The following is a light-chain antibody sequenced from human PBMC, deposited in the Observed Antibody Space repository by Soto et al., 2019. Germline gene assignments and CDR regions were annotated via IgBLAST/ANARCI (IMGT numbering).Light chain of an antibody. CDR3: MQALQTPA. Sequence: DIVMTQSPLSLPVTPGEPASISCRSSQSLQHSNGYNYLDWYVQKPGQSPQILFYLASNRASGVPERFSGSGSGTDFTLKISRVEAEDVGVYYCMQALQTPAFGQGTKVEIK. CDR2: LAS. CDR1: QSLQHSNGYNY. V-gene: IGKV2-28*01. J-gene: IGKJ1*01.